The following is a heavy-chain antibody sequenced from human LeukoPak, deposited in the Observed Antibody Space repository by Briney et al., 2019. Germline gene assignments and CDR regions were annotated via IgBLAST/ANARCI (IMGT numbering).Heavy chain of an antibody. CDR2: ISGRGGTT. CDR1: GFTFSSYA. Sequence: GGSLRLSCAASGFTFSSYAMSWVRQAPGKGLEWVSTISGRGGTTYYADSVKGRFTISRDNSKNTLYLQMNSLRTEDTAVYYCAKAGYGYGYSDWYFDLWGRGTLVTVSS. CDR3: AKAGYGYGYSDWYFDL. V-gene: IGHV3-23*01. D-gene: IGHD5-18*01. J-gene: IGHJ2*01.